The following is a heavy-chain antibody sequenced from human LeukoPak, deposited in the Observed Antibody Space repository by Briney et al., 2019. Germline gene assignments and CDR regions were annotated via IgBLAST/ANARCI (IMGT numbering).Heavy chain of an antibody. J-gene: IGHJ6*02. CDR2: IYYSGST. CDR3: ARDHYSYYGMDV. Sequence: SETLSPTCTVSGGSISSGGYYWSWIRQHPGKGLEWIGYIYYSGSTYYNPSLKSRVTISVDTSKNQFSLKLSSVTAADTAVYYCARDHYSYYGMDVWGQGTTVTVSS. CDR1: GGSISSGGYY. V-gene: IGHV4-31*03.